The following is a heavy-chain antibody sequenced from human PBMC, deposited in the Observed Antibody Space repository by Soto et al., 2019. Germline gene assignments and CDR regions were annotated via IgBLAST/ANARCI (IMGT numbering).Heavy chain of an antibody. J-gene: IGHJ4*02. CDR2: IYYSGST. D-gene: IGHD1-26*01. Sequence: QVQLQESGPGLVKPSQTLSLTCTVSGGSISSSDYYWSWIRQPPGKGLEWIGYIYYSGSTYYNPALKSRITISVDTSKNQFSLKLSSVTAADTAVYYCARGPGDGRISYWGQGTLVTVSS. CDR3: ARGPGDGRISY. V-gene: IGHV4-30-4*01. CDR1: GGSISSSDYY.